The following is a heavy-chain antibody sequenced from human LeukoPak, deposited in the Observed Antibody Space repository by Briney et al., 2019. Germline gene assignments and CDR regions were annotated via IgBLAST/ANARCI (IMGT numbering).Heavy chain of an antibody. J-gene: IGHJ6*04. CDR1: GGSISGYF. V-gene: IGHV4-59*01. CDR2: IYYRGNT. CDR3: ARHADIQAYREGLDV. D-gene: IGHD3-9*01. Sequence: SETLSLTCTVSGGSISGYFWSWIRQPPGEGLEWIGYIYYRGNTIYNLSLKSRATISLDTSKNLFSLELTSVTAADTAVYYCARHADIQAYREGLDVWGKGTTVTVFS.